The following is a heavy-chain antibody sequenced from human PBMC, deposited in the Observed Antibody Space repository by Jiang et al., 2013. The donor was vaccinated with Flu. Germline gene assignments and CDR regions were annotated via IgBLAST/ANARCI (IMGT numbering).Heavy chain of an antibody. D-gene: IGHD5-24*01. V-gene: IGHV6-1*01. CDR1: VSNNSAA. J-gene: IGHJ4*02. Sequence: VSNNSAAWVWIRQSPSRGLEWLGRTYYRSSWIYEYAASVKGRITIIPDTSRNQFSLQLSSVTPEDTAMYYCTSGNYYFGSWGQGTLVTVSP. CDR2: TYYRSSWIY. CDR3: TSGNYYFGS.